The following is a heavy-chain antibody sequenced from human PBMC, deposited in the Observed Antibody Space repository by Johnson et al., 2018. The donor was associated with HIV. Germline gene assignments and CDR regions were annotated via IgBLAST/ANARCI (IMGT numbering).Heavy chain of an antibody. Sequence: VQLVESGGGLVKPGGSLRLSCAASGFTFSSYDMHWVRQATGKGLEWVSAIGTAGDTYYPGSVKGRFTISRENAKNSLYLQMNSLRAGDTAVYYCARSQGRGDAFDIWGQGTMVTVSS. CDR1: GFTFSSYD. CDR3: ARSQGRGDAFDI. D-gene: IGHD3-10*01. V-gene: IGHV3-13*01. CDR2: IGTAGDT. J-gene: IGHJ3*02.